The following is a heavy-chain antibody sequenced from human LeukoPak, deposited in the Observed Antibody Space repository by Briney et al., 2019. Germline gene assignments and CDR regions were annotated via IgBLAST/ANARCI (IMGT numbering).Heavy chain of an antibody. D-gene: IGHD6-13*01. CDR3: ARDNIAAAGSFDY. J-gene: IGHJ4*02. CDR2: IYYSASN. V-gene: IGHV4-59*01. Sequence: SETLSLTCTVSGGSISSYYWSWIRQPPAKGLEWIGYIYYSASNNYNPSLKSRVTISVDTSKNQFSLKLSSVTAADTAVYYCARDNIAAAGSFDYWGQGTLVTVSS. CDR1: GGSISSYY.